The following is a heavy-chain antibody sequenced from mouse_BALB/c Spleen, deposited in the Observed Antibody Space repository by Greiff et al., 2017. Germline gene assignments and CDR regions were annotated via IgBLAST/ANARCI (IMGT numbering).Heavy chain of an antibody. CDR1: GFNIKDTY. V-gene: IGHV14-3*02. CDR2: IDPANGNT. CDR3: ADDGYYAMDY. D-gene: IGHD2-3*01. J-gene: IGHJ4*01. Sequence: VQLQQSGAELVKPGASVKLSCTASGFNIKDTYMHWVKQRPEQGLEWIGRIDPANGNTKYDPKFQGKATITADTSSNTAYLQLSSLTAEDTAVYYGADDGYYAMDYWGQGTSVTVSS.